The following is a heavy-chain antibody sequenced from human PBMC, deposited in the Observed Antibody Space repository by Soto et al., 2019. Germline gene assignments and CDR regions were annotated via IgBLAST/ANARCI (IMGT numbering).Heavy chain of an antibody. D-gene: IGHD2-15*01. V-gene: IGHV4-34*01. Sequence: QMHIQQWGAGLLKPSETLSLTCAVSGGSFNDFYWNWVRQPPGEGLEWIGEVNHAGGTDYNPSLKSRVTISEDRSKIQLSLRLKSVTLADTATYYCVRRGRYGGRSYTGWGQGTLVTVSS. J-gene: IGHJ4*02. CDR3: VRRGRYGGRSYTG. CDR1: GGSFNDFY. CDR2: VNHAGGT.